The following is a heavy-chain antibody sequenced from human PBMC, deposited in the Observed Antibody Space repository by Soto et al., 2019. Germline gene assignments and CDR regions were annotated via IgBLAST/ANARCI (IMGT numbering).Heavy chain of an antibody. CDR1: GYTFTGYY. CDR2: INPNSGGT. J-gene: IGHJ6*03. V-gene: IGHV1-2*04. Sequence: ASVKGSCKASGYTFTGYYMHWVRQAPGQGLEWMGWINPNSGGTNYAQKFQGWVTMTRDTSISTAYMELSRLRSDDTAVYYCARGPYIVVVPAATHLVNYYMDVWGKGTTVTVSS. D-gene: IGHD2-2*01. CDR3: ARGPYIVVVPAATHLVNYYMDV.